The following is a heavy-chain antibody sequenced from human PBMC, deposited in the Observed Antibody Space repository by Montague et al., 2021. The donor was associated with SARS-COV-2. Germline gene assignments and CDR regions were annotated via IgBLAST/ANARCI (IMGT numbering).Heavy chain of an antibody. CDR3: ASNYCTAGSCYFDY. V-gene: IGHV3-53*01. CDR2: IYNAGTT. D-gene: IGHD2-15*01. Sequence: SLRLSCAASGFSVSYNYMNWVRQAPGKGLEWVSVIYNAGTTDYADSVRGRFTISKDNSKNTVYLQMNSLRDEDTAVYYCASNYCTAGSCYFDYRGQGTLVTVSS. CDR1: GFSVSYNY. J-gene: IGHJ4*02.